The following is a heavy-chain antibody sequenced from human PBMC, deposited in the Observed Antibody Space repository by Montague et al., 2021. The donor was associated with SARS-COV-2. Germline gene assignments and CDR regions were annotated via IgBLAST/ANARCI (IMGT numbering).Heavy chain of an antibody. CDR1: GFTFSSYE. Sequence: SLRLSCAASGFTFSSYEMNWVRQAPGKGLEWVSYISSSGSTIYYSDSVXGRFTISRDNAKNSLYLQMNSLRAEDTAVYYCARDGCSGGRCYSSWFGPWGQGTLVTVSS. V-gene: IGHV3-48*03. D-gene: IGHD2-15*01. CDR3: ARDGCSGGRCYSSWFGP. J-gene: IGHJ5*02. CDR2: ISSSGSTI.